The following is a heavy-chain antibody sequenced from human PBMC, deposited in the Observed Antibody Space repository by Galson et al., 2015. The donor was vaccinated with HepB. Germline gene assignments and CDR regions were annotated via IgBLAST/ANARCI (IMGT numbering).Heavy chain of an antibody. Sequence: VKVSCKASGYTFTSYDINWVRQATGQGLEWMGWMNPNSGNTGYAQKFQGRVTMTRNTSISTAYMELSSLRSEDTAVYYCASYYYDSSGYYFSDYWGQGTLVTVSS. CDR2: MNPNSGNT. J-gene: IGHJ4*02. V-gene: IGHV1-8*01. CDR3: ASYYYDSSGYYFSDY. D-gene: IGHD3-22*01. CDR1: GYTFTSYD.